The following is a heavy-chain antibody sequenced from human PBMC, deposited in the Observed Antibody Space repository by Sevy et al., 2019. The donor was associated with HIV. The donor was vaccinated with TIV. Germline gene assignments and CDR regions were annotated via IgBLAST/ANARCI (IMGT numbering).Heavy chain of an antibody. CDR2: IWFDGRNT. Sequence: GGSLRLSCAASGFTFSSYGMHWVRQAPGKGLEWVAVIWFDGRNTYYADSVKGRFTISRDIAENTLHLQMNSLRAEDTAVYYCARDLEFYDYGAYGPSFMPDYWGQGTLVTVSS. J-gene: IGHJ4*02. CDR3: ARDLEFYDYGAYGPSFMPDY. V-gene: IGHV3-33*01. D-gene: IGHD3-16*01. CDR1: GFTFSSYG.